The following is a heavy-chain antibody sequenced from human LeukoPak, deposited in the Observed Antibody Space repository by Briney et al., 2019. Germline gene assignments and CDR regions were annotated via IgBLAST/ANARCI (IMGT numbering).Heavy chain of an antibody. V-gene: IGHV4-39*07. D-gene: IGHD3-10*01. Sequence: LETLSLTCTVSGGSISSSSYYWGWIRQPPGKGLEWIGEIYYSGSTYYNPSLKSRVTISLDTSKDQFSLKLSSVTAADTAMYYCATVVGSGTFYPAEYFDYWGQGTLVTVSS. CDR1: GGSISSSSYY. CDR3: ATVVGSGTFYPAEYFDY. J-gene: IGHJ4*02. CDR2: IYYSGST.